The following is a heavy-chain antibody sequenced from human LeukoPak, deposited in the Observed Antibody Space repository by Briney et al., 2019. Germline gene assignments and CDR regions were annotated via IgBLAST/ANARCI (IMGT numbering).Heavy chain of an antibody. CDR3: AKDMRYSSSSLFDY. V-gene: IGHV3-30-3*01. D-gene: IGHD6-6*01. J-gene: IGHJ4*02. CDR1: GFTFSSYA. Sequence: GGSLRLSCAASGFTFSSYAMHWVRQAPGKGLEWVAVISYDGSNKYYADSVKGRFTISRDNSKNTLYLQMNSLRAEDTAVYYCAKDMRYSSSSLFDYWGQGTLVTVSS. CDR2: ISYDGSNK.